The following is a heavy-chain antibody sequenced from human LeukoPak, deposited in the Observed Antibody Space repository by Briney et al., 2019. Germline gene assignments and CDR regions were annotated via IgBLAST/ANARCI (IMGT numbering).Heavy chain of an antibody. Sequence: GESLKIPCEGSGYSFTTYWIGWARQMPGKGLELMGIIYPGDSDTKYSASFQGQVTISAHKSISTAYLQWSSLKASDTAMYYCARLEHSDGKSYGMNIWGQGTTVTVSS. CDR1: GYSFTTYW. CDR3: ARLEHSDGKSYGMNI. J-gene: IGHJ6*02. V-gene: IGHV5-51*01. D-gene: IGHD1/OR15-1a*01. CDR2: IYPGDSDT.